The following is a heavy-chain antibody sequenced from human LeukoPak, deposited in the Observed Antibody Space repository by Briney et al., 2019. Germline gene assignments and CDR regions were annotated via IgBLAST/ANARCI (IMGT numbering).Heavy chain of an antibody. D-gene: IGHD3-10*01. CDR3: ARVRSYYGSVTGKSYYFDY. V-gene: IGHV1-69*04. Sequence: GASVKVSCKASGGTFSSYAISWVRQAPGQGLEWMGRIIPILGIANYAQKFQGRVTITADKSTSTAYMELSSLRSEDTAVYYCARVRSYYGSVTGKSYYFDYWGQGTLVTVSS. CDR2: IIPILGIA. J-gene: IGHJ4*02. CDR1: GGTFSSYA.